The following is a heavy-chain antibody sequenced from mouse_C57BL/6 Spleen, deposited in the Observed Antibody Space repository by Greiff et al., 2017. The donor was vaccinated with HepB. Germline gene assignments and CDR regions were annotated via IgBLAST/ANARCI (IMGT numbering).Heavy chain of an antibody. CDR1: GFTFSDYY. CDR2: INYDGSST. D-gene: IGHD1-1*01. CDR3: ARGTYYYGSSSFAY. Sequence: EVMLVESEGGLVQPGSSMKLSCTASGFTFSDYYMAWVRQVPEKGLEWVANINYDGSSTYYLDSLKSRFIISRDNAKNILYLQMSSLKSEDTATYYCARGTYYYGSSSFAYWGQGTLVTVSA. V-gene: IGHV5-16*01. J-gene: IGHJ3*01.